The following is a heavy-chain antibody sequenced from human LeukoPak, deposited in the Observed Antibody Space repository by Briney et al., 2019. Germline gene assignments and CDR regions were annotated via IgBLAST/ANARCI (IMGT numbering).Heavy chain of an antibody. V-gene: IGHV3-64*01. CDR1: GFTFSSYS. CDR2: ISSNGGST. Sequence: TGGSLRLSCAASGFTFSSYSMNWVRQAPGKGLEYVSAISSNGGSTYYANSVKGRFTISRDNSKNTLYLQMGSLRAEDMAVYYCARDTAAGAFDYWGQGTLVTVSS. J-gene: IGHJ4*02. D-gene: IGHD6-13*01. CDR3: ARDTAAGAFDY.